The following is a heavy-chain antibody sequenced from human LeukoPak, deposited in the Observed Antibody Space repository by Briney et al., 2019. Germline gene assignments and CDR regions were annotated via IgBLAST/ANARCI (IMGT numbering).Heavy chain of an antibody. CDR2: IGVGGDT. CDR1: GFTFSKYD. Sequence: GGSLRLSCAASGFTFSKYDMYWVRPTTGKGLECVSAIGVGGDTKYTDSVKGRFTISRENGKESLYLHMNSLRAEDTAVYYCVGGGIRLAGLDAFDIWGQGTVVAVFS. V-gene: IGHV3-13*01. CDR3: VGGGIRLAGLDAFDI. D-gene: IGHD3-16*01. J-gene: IGHJ3*02.